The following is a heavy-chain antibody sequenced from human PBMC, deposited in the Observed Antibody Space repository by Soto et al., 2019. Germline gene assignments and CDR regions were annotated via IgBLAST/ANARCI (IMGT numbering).Heavy chain of an antibody. V-gene: IGHV1-3*01. J-gene: IGHJ3*02. CDR2: INAGNGNT. D-gene: IGHD3-3*01. CDR1: GYTFTSYA. Sequence: QVQLVQSGAEVKKPGASVKVSCKASGYTFTSYAMHWVRQAPGQRLEWMGWINAGNGNTKYSQKFQGRVTITSDTSASTAYMELSSLRSEDTAVYYCAREVTIFGVVIIGVGAFDIWGQGTMVTVSS. CDR3: AREVTIFGVVIIGVGAFDI.